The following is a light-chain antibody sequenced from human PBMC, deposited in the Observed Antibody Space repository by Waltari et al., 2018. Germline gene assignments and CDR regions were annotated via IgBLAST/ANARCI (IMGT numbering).Light chain of an antibody. CDR2: GAS. J-gene: IGKJ1*01. Sequence: EIVMTQSPATLSVSPGEEATLSCRASQSVSSNLAWYQQKTGQAPRLLIYGASPSATGIPARFSGSGSGTEFTLTISSMQSEDFAVYYCQQYNNWPPWTFGQGTKVEIK. V-gene: IGKV3-15*01. CDR3: QQYNNWPPWT. CDR1: QSVSSN.